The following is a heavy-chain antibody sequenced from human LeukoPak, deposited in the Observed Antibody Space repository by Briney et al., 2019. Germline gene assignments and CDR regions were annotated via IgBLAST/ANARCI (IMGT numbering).Heavy chain of an antibody. D-gene: IGHD2-21*01. Sequence: PSETLSLTCAVSRYSISSDYYWGWIRQPPGKGLEWIGTIFHSGGTYYNPSLVSRVSMSVDTSKNQFSLKLYSVTAADTAVYSCARHSQWGLVPWTFDIWGRGTMVTVSS. CDR3: ARHSQWGLVPWTFDI. V-gene: IGHV4-38-2*01. CDR1: RYSISSDYY. CDR2: IFHSGGT. J-gene: IGHJ3*02.